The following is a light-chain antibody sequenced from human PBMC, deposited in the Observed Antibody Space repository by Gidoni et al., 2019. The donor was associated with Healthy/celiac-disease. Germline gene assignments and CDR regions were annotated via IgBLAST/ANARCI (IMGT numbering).Light chain of an antibody. CDR3: QQYYSTPYT. V-gene: IGKV4-1*01. J-gene: IGKJ2*01. CDR2: WAS. CDR1: QSVLYSSNNKNY. Sequence: TINCKSSQSVLYSSNNKNYLAWYQQKPGQPPKLLIYWASTRESGVPDRFSGSGSGTDFTLTISSLQAEDVAVYYCQQYYSTPYTFGQGTKLEIK.